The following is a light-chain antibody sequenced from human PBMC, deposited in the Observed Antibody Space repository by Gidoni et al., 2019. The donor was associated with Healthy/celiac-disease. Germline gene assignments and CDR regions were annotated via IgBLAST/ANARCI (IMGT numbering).Light chain of an antibody. V-gene: IGKV1-39*01. CDR1: QSISSY. J-gene: IGKJ4*02. CDR3: QQSYSTLRT. CDR2: AAS. Sequence: DLQMTQSPSSLSASVGHRVTITRRASQSISSYLHWYQQKPGKAPKLLIYAASSLQSGVPSRFSGSGSGTDFTLTISSLQAEDFATYYCQQSYSTLRTFGGXTKVEIK.